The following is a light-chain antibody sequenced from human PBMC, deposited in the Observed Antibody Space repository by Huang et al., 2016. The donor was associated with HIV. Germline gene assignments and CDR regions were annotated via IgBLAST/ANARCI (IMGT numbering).Light chain of an antibody. CDR2: AAS. CDR1: QRVSSY. J-gene: IGKJ1*01. V-gene: IGKV3-11*01. Sequence: EIVLTQSPATLSLSPGERATLSCRASQRVSSYLAWYQQKPGQAPRLLIYAASNRAIGIPARFSGSGSGTDFTLTISSLEPEDFAVYYCQQRSNWPTFGQGTKVEIK. CDR3: QQRSNWPT.